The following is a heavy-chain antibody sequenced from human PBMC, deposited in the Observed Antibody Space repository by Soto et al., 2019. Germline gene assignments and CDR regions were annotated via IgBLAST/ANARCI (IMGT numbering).Heavy chain of an antibody. D-gene: IGHD7-27*01. CDR3: ARGELGIKKFAVDASIDY. CDR2: ISYDGSNK. Sequence: QVQLVESGGVVVQPGRSLRLSCAASGFTFSSYAMHWVRQAPGKGLEWVAVISYDGSNKYYADSVKGRFTISRDNSKNTLYLQMNSLRAEDTAVYYCARGELGIKKFAVDASIDYWGQGTLVTVSS. J-gene: IGHJ4*02. CDR1: GFTFSSYA. V-gene: IGHV3-30-3*01.